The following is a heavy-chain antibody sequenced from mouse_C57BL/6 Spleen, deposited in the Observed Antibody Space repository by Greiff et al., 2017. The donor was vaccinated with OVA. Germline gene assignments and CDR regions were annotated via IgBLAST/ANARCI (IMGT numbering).Heavy chain of an antibody. CDR2: IDPSDSYT. D-gene: IGHD1-1*01. CDR1: GYTFTSYW. CDR3: ARGYYYGSSYEFAY. J-gene: IGHJ3*01. Sequence: QVQLQQPGAELVMPGASVKLSCKASGYTFTSYWMHWVKQRPGQGLEWIGEIDPSDSYTNYNQKFKGKSTLTVDKSSSTAYMQLSSLTSEDSAVYYCARGYYYGSSYEFAYWGQGTLVTVSA. V-gene: IGHV1-69*01.